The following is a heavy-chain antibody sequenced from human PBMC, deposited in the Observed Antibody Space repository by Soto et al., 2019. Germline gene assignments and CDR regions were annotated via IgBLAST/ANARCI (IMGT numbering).Heavy chain of an antibody. CDR1: GFTFDDYA. J-gene: IGHJ6*02. Sequence: EVQLVESGGGLVQPGRSLRLSCTASGFTFDDYAMHWVRQAPGKGLEWVSGMSWNSGSIAYADSVKGRFTISRDNAKNSLYLQMNSLGPEDTALYYCAKVAPRGSYYYYAMHVWGPGTTVTVSS. D-gene: IGHD3-16*01. V-gene: IGHV3-9*01. CDR3: AKVAPRGSYYYYAMHV. CDR2: MSWNSGSI.